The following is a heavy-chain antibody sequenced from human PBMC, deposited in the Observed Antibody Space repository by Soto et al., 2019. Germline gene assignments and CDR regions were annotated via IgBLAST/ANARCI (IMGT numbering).Heavy chain of an antibody. D-gene: IGHD4-17*01. CDR2: IYSGGGT. J-gene: IGHJ4*02. Sequence: EVRLVQSGGGLVQPGGSLRLSCAASLFIVSDNYMSWVRQAPGKGLEWVSLIYSGGGTDYAESVKGRFTISRDNSKNTLYLQMNSLKAEDTGIYYCATRMTTAPYWGQGTLVTVSS. V-gene: IGHV3-66*01. CDR1: LFIVSDNY. CDR3: ATRMTTAPY.